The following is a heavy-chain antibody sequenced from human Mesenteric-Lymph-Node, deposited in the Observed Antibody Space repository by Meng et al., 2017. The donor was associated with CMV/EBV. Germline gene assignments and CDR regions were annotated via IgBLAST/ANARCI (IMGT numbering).Heavy chain of an antibody. Sequence: GGSLRLSCAASGFSFTPYWIHWVRQAPGKGLVWVSRINSDGRGTSYADSVKGRFTISRDNSKNTLYLQMNSLRAEDTAVYYCAKEGLRSLDAFDIWGQGTMVTVSS. CDR1: GFSFTPYW. CDR3: AKEGLRSLDAFDI. CDR2: INSDGRGT. J-gene: IGHJ3*02. V-gene: IGHV3-74*01. D-gene: IGHD3-3*01.